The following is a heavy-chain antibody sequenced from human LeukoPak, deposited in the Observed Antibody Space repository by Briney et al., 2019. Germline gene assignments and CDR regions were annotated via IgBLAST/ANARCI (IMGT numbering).Heavy chain of an antibody. Sequence: GASVKVSCKASGYTFTGYYMHWVRQAAGQGLEWMGRINPNSGGTNYAQKFQGRVTMTRDTSISTAYMELSRLRSDDTAVYYCAREEEYYDYGWGSYRSGFDYWGQGTLVTVSS. D-gene: IGHD3-16*02. V-gene: IGHV1-2*06. CDR2: INPNSGGT. J-gene: IGHJ4*02. CDR1: GYTFTGYY. CDR3: AREEEYYDYGWGSYRSGFDY.